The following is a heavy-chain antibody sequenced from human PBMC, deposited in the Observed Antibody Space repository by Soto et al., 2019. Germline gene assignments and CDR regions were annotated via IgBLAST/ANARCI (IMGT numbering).Heavy chain of an antibody. D-gene: IGHD3-16*01. CDR3: ARDRVKRLRLGDHLLGDAFDI. V-gene: IGHV4-4*07. CDR2: IYTSGST. Sequence: SLTLFLTCTVSGGFISRYYWTRTPQPAGQGLEWIGRIYTSGSTNYNPSLKSRVTMSVDTSKNQFSLKLSSVTAADTAVYYCARDRVKRLRLGDHLLGDAFDIWGQGTMVT. J-gene: IGHJ3*02. CDR1: GGFISRYY.